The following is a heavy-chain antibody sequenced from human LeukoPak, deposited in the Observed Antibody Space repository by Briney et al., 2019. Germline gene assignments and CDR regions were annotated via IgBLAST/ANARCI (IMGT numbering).Heavy chain of an antibody. D-gene: IGHD4-17*01. CDR2: INPNSGGT. J-gene: IGHJ4*02. V-gene: IGHV1-2*02. Sequence: ASVKVSSKASGYTFTGYYMHWVRQAPGQGLEWMGWINPNSGGTNYAQKFQGRVAMTRDTSISTAYMELSRLRSDDTAVYYCARDTYGDYPLDYWGQGTLVTVSS. CDR1: GYTFTGYY. CDR3: ARDTYGDYPLDY.